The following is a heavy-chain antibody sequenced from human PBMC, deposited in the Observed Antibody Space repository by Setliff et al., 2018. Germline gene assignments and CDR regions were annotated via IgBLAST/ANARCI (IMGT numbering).Heavy chain of an antibody. CDR1: GYTFSNYI. Sequence: ASVKVSCKASGYTFSNYIVSWVRQAPGQGLEWMGWISAYNGKTYIKEKFQGRLSMTTDTSTNTGYMELRNLTPDDTAVYFCERLVRYCTQRACQRTQDADLWGQGTRVTVSS. J-gene: IGHJ5*02. D-gene: IGHD2-8*01. CDR2: ISAYNGKT. V-gene: IGHV1-18*04. CDR3: ERLVRYCTQRACQRTQDADL.